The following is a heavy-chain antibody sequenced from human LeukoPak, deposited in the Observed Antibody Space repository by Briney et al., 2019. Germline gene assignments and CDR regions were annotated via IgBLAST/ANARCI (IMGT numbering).Heavy chain of an antibody. CDR1: GFTFDDYT. J-gene: IGHJ4*02. V-gene: IGHV3-43*01. D-gene: IGHD3-3*01. CDR2: ISWDGGST. Sequence: PGGSLRLSCAASGFTFDDYTMHWVRQAPGKGLEWVSLISWDGGSTYYADSVKGRFTISRDNSKNSLYLQMNSPRTEDTALYYCAKGDDDFWSGYYAWGQGTLVTVSS. CDR3: AKGDDDFWSGYYA.